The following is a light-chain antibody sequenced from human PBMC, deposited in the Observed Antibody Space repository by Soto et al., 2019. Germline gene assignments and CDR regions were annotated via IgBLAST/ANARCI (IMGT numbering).Light chain of an antibody. Sequence: QSVLTQPPSVSGAPGQRVTISCTGNSASIGAGYDVHWYQQLPGTAPRLLIYGNNNRPSGVPDRFSGSKSGTSASLAITGLQAEDGADYYCQSYYSSLSGLEVFGGGTKLTVL. J-gene: IGLJ3*02. CDR2: GNN. V-gene: IGLV1-40*01. CDR1: SASIGAGYD. CDR3: QSYYSSLSGLEV.